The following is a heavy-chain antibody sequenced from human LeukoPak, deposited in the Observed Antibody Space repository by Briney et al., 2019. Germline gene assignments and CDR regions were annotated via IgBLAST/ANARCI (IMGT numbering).Heavy chain of an antibody. V-gene: IGHV1-69-2*01. CDR1: GYTFTDYY. D-gene: IGHD2-8*01. CDR2: VDPEDGET. CDR3: ALTNLPGAFDI. J-gene: IGHJ3*02. Sequence: ASVKISCXVSGYTFTDYYMHWVQQAPGKGLEWMGLVDPEDGETIYAEKFQVRVTITADTSTDTAYMELSSLRSEDTAVYYCALTNLPGAFDIWGQGTMVTVSS.